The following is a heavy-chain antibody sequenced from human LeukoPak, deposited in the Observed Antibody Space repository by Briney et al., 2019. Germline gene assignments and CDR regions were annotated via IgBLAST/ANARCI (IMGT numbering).Heavy chain of an antibody. CDR2: INHSGST. CDR1: GFIFNNYW. Sequence: PGGSLRLSCAASGFIFNNYWMNWVRQAPGKGLEWIGEINHSGSTNYNPSLKSRVTISVDTSKNQFSLKLSSVTAADTAVYYCARRRPRMDVWGQGTTVTVSS. V-gene: IGHV4-34*01. J-gene: IGHJ6*02. CDR3: ARRRPRMDV.